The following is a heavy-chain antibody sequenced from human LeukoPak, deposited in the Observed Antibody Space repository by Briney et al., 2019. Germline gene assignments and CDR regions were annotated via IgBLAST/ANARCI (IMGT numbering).Heavy chain of an antibody. CDR2: IYYSGST. CDR3: ARDRSSGWFDY. Sequence: SQALSLTCTVSGGSTSSGGYYYTWIRQHPGKGLEYIGYIYYSGSTYYNPSLKSRVAMSVDTSKSQFSLKLSSVTAADTAVYYCARDRSSGWFDYWGQGTLVTVSS. D-gene: IGHD6-19*01. V-gene: IGHV4-31*03. CDR1: GGSTSSGGYY. J-gene: IGHJ4*02.